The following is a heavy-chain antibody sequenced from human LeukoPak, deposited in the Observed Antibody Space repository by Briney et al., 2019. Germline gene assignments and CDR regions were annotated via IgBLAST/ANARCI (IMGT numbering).Heavy chain of an antibody. CDR3: ARDRPHNWFDP. CDR1: GFTFSSHW. CDR2: IQTDESST. J-gene: IGHJ5*02. Sequence: GSLRLSCAASGFTFSSHWMHWVRQAPGKGLVWVSGIQTDESSTDYADSVKGRFTISRDNAKSTLYLQMNSLRAEDTAVYYCARDRPHNWFDPWGQGTLVTVSS. V-gene: IGHV3-74*01.